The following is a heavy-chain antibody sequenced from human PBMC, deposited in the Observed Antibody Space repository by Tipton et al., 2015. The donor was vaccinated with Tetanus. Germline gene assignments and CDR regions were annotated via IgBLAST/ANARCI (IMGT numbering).Heavy chain of an antibody. D-gene: IGHD2-21*01. CDR1: GYTFTGYY. V-gene: IGHV1-2*02. CDR3: AGDRGDSIYYGMDV. J-gene: IGHJ6*02. Sequence: QLVQSGAELKKPGASVKVSCTASGYTFTGYYMYWVRQAPGQGLEWVGWIDPNSGDTIYAQNFQGRVTMTRDTSISTVYMELSRLRSDDTAVYYCAGDRGDSIYYGMDVWGPGTTVTVSS. CDR2: IDPNSGDT.